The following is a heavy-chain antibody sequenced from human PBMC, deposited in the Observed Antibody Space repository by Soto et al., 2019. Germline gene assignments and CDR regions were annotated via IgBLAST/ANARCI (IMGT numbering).Heavy chain of an antibody. CDR2: FDPEDGEA. D-gene: IGHD6-6*01. Sequence: GASVKVSCKVSGYTLTELSMHWVRQAPGKGLEWMGGFDPEDGEAIYAQKFQGRVTMTEDTSTDTAYMELSSLRSEDTAVYYCATSIAARLFGRYYGMDVWGQGTTVTVSS. J-gene: IGHJ6*02. V-gene: IGHV1-24*01. CDR1: GYTLTELS. CDR3: ATSIAARLFGRYYGMDV.